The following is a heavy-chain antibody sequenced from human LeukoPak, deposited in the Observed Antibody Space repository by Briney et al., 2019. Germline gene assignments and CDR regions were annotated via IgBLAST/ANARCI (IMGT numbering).Heavy chain of an antibody. D-gene: IGHD3-3*01. CDR2: ISYDGSNK. V-gene: IGHV3-30*04. CDR3: ARGGYDFWSGYNGIDY. CDR1: GFTFSRYV. J-gene: IGHJ4*02. Sequence: GGSLRLSCAASGFTFSRYVMHWVRQAPGRGLEVVAFISYDGSNKYVADSVKGRFTISRDNSKNTLSLQMNSLRTEDTAVYYCARGGYDFWSGYNGIDYWGQGTLVTVSS.